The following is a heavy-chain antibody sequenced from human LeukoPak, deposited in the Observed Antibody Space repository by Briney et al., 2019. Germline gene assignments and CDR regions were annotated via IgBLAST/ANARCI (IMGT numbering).Heavy chain of an antibody. CDR3: ARVSGGYYFDY. V-gene: IGHV4-38-2*02. Sequence: SSETLSLTCTVSDYSISSAYYWGWIRQPPGRGLEWIGNIYHSGSTYYNPSLKSRVTISVDMSKNQFSLKLSSVTAADTAVYYCARVSGGYYFDYWGQGTLVIVSS. CDR1: DYSISSAYY. D-gene: IGHD3-10*01. J-gene: IGHJ4*02. CDR2: IYHSGST.